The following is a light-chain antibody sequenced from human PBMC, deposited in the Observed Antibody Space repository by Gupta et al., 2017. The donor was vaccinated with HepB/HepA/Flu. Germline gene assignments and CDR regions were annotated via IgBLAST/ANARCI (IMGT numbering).Light chain of an antibody. CDR2: DAS. CDR1: QSVSRY. J-gene: IGKJ4*01. Sequence: EIVLTQSPVTLSLSPGERATLSCRASQSVSRYLAWYQQKPGQPPSLLVFDASNRATGVPARFSGSGSGTDFTLTISSREPEDFAVYYCQQQINWPLTFGGGTRVEIK. V-gene: IGKV3-11*01. CDR3: QQQINWPLT.